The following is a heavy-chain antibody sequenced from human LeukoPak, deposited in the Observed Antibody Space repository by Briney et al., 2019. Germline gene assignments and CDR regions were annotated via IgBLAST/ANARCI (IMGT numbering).Heavy chain of an antibody. CDR3: AKDTSHGGGYSYGQFWYFDL. D-gene: IGHD5-18*01. CDR1: GFTFDDYA. CDR2: ISWNSGSI. V-gene: IGHV3-9*01. J-gene: IGHJ2*01. Sequence: GGSLRLSCAASGFTFDDYAMHWVRQAPGKGLEWVSGISWNSGSIGYADSVKGRFTISRDNAKNSLYLQMNSLRAEDTALYYCAKDTSHGGGYSYGQFWYFDLWGRGTLVTVSS.